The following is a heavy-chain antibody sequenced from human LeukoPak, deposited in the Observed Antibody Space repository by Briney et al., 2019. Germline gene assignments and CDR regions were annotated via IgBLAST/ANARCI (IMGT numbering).Heavy chain of an antibody. D-gene: IGHD4-23*01. CDR3: ARVSSNSRGDYFDY. J-gene: IGHJ4*02. CDR2: IIPILGVA. Sequence: SVKVSCRASGVTFSHYGITWLRQAPGQGLEWMGRIIPILGVANYAQKFQGRVTITADKSTSTAYMELSSLRSEDTAVYYCARVSSNSRGDYFDYWGQGTLVTVSS. V-gene: IGHV1-69*04. CDR1: GVTFSHYG.